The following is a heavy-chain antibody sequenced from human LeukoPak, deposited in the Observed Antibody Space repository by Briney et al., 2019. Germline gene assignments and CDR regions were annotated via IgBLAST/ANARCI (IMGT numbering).Heavy chain of an antibody. CDR1: GGSISGVTYY. Sequence: PSETLTLTCSVSGGSISGVTYYWNWIRQPAGKRLEWIGRVYTGVSTTYNPSLEGRVTISVDPSKNHFSLKLTSVTAADTAIYHCASTEVTMAGTYHWGPGTLVTVSS. CDR3: ASTEVTMAGTYH. D-gene: IGHD6-19*01. V-gene: IGHV4-61*02. J-gene: IGHJ4*02. CDR2: VYTGVST.